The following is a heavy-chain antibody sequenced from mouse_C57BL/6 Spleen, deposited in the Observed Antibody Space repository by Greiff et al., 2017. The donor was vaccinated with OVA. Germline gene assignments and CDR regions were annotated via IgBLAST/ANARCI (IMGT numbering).Heavy chain of an antibody. J-gene: IGHJ4*01. CDR3: AREGDYGGAMDY. CDR1: GYSITSGYD. D-gene: IGHD2-4*01. Sequence: EVQLVESGPGMVKPSQSLSLTCTVTGYSITSGYDWHRIRHFPGNKLEWMGYISYSGSTNYNPSLKSRISITHDTSKNHFFLKLNSVTTEDTATYYCAREGDYGGAMDYWGQGTSVTVSS. V-gene: IGHV3-1*01. CDR2: ISYSGST.